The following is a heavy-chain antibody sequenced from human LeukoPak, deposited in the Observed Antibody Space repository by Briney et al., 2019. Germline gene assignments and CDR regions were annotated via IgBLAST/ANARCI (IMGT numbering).Heavy chain of an antibody. J-gene: IGHJ4*02. CDR2: MNPNNGNT. V-gene: IGHV1-8*01. D-gene: IGHD5-12*01. CDR3: ASGKSRRDGYNSVATQIALDY. CDR1: GYTFTNYD. Sequence: GASVKVSCKASGYTFTNYDITWVRQASGEGLEWMGWMNPNNGNTGYAQRFQGRVTLTRDTSISTAYMELSSLRSEDTAVYYCASGKSRRDGYNSVATQIALDYWGQGTLVTVSS.